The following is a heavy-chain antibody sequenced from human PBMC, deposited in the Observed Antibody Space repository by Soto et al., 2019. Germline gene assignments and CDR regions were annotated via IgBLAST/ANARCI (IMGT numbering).Heavy chain of an antibody. Sequence: GGSLRLSCAASGFTFSSYFMRWVRQAPGKGLEWVSGISDSGGSTYYADSVKGRFTISRDNSKNTLYLQMNSLRAEDTAVYYCAKDLSVIAPAYGMDVWGQGTTVTVSS. CDR1: GFTFSSYF. CDR2: ISDSGGST. CDR3: AKDLSVIAPAYGMDV. D-gene: IGHD6-13*01. J-gene: IGHJ6*02. V-gene: IGHV3-23*01.